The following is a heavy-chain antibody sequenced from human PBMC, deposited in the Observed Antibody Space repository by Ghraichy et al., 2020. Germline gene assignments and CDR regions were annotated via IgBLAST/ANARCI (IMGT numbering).Heavy chain of an antibody. CDR2: INHSGST. J-gene: IGHJ4*02. CDR1: GGSFSGHY. Sequence: SETLSLTCAVYGGSFSGHYWSWIRQPPEKGLEWIGEINHSGSTNYSPSLKSRITISVDTSKNQFSLRLSSVTAADTAVYYCATSKTGRDFDYWGQGTLVTVSS. D-gene: IGHD1-1*01. CDR3: ATSKTGRDFDY. V-gene: IGHV4-34*01.